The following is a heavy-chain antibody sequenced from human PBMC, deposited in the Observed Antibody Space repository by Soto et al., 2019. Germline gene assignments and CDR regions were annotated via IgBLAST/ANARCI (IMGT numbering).Heavy chain of an antibody. Sequence: QVQLVQSGAEVKKPGSSVKVSCKASGGTFSSYAISWVRQAPGQGLEWMGGSIPIFGTANYAQKFQGRVTITADESTSTAYMELSSLRSEDTAVYYCARDGYYYDSSGYYYYFDYWGQGTLVTVSS. CDR2: SIPIFGTA. CDR3: ARDGYYYDSSGYYYYFDY. J-gene: IGHJ4*02. CDR1: GGTFSSYA. V-gene: IGHV1-69*12. D-gene: IGHD3-22*01.